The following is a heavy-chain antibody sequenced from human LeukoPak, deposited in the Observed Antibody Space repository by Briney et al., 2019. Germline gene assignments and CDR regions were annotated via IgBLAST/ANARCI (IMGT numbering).Heavy chain of an antibody. CDR1: GFTFSSHW. Sequence: PGGSLRLSCEASGFTFSSHWMSWVRQPPGKGLEWVANIKYDGSEKYYVDSVKGRFTFSRGNVKNSLYLQMNSLRAEDTAVYYCARKGFLELGFDYWGQGTLVTVSS. V-gene: IGHV3-7*01. J-gene: IGHJ4*02. CDR3: ARKGFLELGFDY. CDR2: IKYDGSEK. D-gene: IGHD3-3*01.